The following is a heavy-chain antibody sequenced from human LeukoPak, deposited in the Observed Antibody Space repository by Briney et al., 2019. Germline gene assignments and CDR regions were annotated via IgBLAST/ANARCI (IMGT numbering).Heavy chain of an antibody. J-gene: IGHJ4*02. Sequence: PSETLSLTCAVYGGSFSGYYWSWIRQPPGKGLEWIGEINHSGSTNYNPSLKSRVTISVDTSKNQFSLKLSSVTAADTAVYYCARALVRGVKYYFDYWGQGTLVTASS. D-gene: IGHD3-10*01. V-gene: IGHV4-34*01. CDR3: ARALVRGVKYYFDY. CDR1: GGSFSGYY. CDR2: INHSGST.